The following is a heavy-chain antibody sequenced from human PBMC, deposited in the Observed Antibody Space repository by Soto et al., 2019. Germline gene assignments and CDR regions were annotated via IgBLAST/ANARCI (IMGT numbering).Heavy chain of an antibody. Sequence: SETLSLTCTVSGGSISSGDYYWSWVRQPPGKGLEWIGNIDYSGTAYFSPSLATRVTFHVDTSKNQFSLTLYSVTAADTAVYYCARITGRHLDYWGQGALVTVSS. D-gene: IGHD1-20*01. CDR2: IDYSGTA. J-gene: IGHJ4*02. CDR1: GGSISSGDYY. CDR3: ARITGRHLDY. V-gene: IGHV4-39*01.